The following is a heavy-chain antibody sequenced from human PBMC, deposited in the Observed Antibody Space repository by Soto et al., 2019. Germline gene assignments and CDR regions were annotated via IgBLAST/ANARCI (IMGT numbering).Heavy chain of an antibody. D-gene: IGHD6-19*01. CDR3: ASSSGWFAPFDY. CDR1: GGSISSGGYS. Sequence: QLQLQESGSGLVKPSQTLSLTCAVSGGSISSGGYSWSWIRQPPGKGLEWIGYIYHSGSTYYNPALKSRVTISVDRSKNQFSLKLSSVTAADTAVYYCASSSGWFAPFDYWGQGTLVTVSS. CDR2: IYHSGST. J-gene: IGHJ4*02. V-gene: IGHV4-30-2*01.